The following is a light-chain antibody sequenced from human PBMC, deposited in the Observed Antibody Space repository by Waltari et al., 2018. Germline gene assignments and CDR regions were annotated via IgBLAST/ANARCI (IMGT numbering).Light chain of an antibody. Sequence: QSVLTQPPSVSGAPGQRVTIPCTGSSSNIGAGYDVPWYQQLPGTAPKLLIYGNSNRPSGVPDRFSGSKSGTSASLAITGLQAEDEADYYCQSYDSSLSGLFGGGTKLTVL. CDR3: QSYDSSLSGL. CDR2: GNS. J-gene: IGLJ3*02. V-gene: IGLV1-40*01. CDR1: SSNIGAGYD.